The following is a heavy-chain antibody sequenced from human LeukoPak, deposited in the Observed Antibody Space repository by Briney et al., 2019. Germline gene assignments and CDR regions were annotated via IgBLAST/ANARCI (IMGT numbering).Heavy chain of an antibody. D-gene: IGHD2-21*02. J-gene: IGHJ4*02. CDR3: ARGPARGKILLTRKYYFDY. CDR1: GGSFSGYY. Sequence: PSETLSLTCAVYGGSFSGYYWSWIRQPPGKGLEWIGEINHSGSTNYNPSLKSRVTISVDTSKNQFSLKLSSVTAADTALYYCARGPARGKILLTRKYYFDYWGQGTLVTVSS. V-gene: IGHV4-34*01. CDR2: INHSGST.